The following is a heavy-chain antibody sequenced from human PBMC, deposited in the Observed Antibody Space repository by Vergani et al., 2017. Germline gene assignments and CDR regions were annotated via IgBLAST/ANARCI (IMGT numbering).Heavy chain of an antibody. CDR1: GGSISSYY. CDR3: ARYDFWSGYPIDY. Sequence: QVQLQESGPGLVKPSETLSLTCTVSGGSISSYYWSWIRQPPGKGLEWIWYIYYSGSTNYNPSLKSRVTISVDTAKNQFSLKLSSVTAADTAVYYWARYDFWSGYPIDYWGQGTLVTVSS. D-gene: IGHD3-3*01. V-gene: IGHV4-59*01. CDR2: IYYSGST. J-gene: IGHJ4*02.